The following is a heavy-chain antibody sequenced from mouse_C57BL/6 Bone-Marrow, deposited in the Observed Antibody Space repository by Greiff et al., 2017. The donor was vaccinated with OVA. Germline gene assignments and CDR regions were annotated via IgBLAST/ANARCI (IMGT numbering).Heavy chain of an antibody. J-gene: IGHJ4*01. Sequence: VQLQQSGAELARPGASVKMSCKASGYTFTSYTMHWVKQRPGQGLEWIGYINPSSGYTKYNQKFKDKATLTADKSSSTAYMQLSSLTSEDSAVYYCARGGTVVPSYYAMDYWGQGTSVTVSS. D-gene: IGHD1-1*01. CDR2: INPSSGYT. CDR3: ARGGTVVPSYYAMDY. V-gene: IGHV1-4*01. CDR1: GYTFTSYT.